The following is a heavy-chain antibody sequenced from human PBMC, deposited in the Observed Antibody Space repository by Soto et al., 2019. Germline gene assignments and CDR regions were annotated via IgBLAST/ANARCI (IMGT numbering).Heavy chain of an antibody. J-gene: IGHJ6*02. D-gene: IGHD5-12*01. CDR3: ARYVATIGCYYYGMDV. V-gene: IGHV4-59*01. CDR2: IYYSGST. CDR1: GGSISSYY. Sequence: PSETLSLTCTVSGGSISSYYWSWIRQPPGKGLEWIGYIYYSGSTNYNPSLKSRVTISVDTSKNQFSLKLSSVTAADTAVYYCARYVATIGCYYYGMDVWGQGTTVTVSS.